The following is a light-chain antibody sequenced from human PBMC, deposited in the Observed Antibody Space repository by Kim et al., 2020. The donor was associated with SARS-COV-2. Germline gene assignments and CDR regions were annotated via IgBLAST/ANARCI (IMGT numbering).Light chain of an antibody. CDR1: RSVSSSY. CDR2: GAS. Sequence: SPGGRATLSCRASRSVSSSYLAWYQQKPGQAPRLLIYGASSRATGIPDRFSGSGSGTDFTLTISRLEPEDFAVYYCQQYGSSPRTFGQGTKVDIK. CDR3: QQYGSSPRT. V-gene: IGKV3-20*01. J-gene: IGKJ1*01.